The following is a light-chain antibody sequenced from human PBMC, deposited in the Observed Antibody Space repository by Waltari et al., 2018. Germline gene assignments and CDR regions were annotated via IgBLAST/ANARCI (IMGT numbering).Light chain of an antibody. V-gene: IGLV2-8*01. CDR2: DVN. Sequence: QSVLTQPPSASGSPGQSVTISCTVSSSDVGGYNSVSWYQRHPGKAPKLMIYDVNKRPSGVPDRFSGSKSGNTASLTVSGLQVEDEGDYYCGSYADTSTWVFGGGTSLTVL. CDR3: GSYADTSTWV. CDR1: SSDVGGYNS. J-gene: IGLJ3*02.